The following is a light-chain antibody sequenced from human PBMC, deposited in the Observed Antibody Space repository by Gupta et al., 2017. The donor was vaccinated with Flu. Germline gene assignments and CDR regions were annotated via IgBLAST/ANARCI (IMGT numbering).Light chain of an antibody. Sequence: EIILTQSPATLSLSPGERATLSCRASQSVRSYLAWYQQKPGQAPRLLIYDVSVRATGTPARFSGSGSGTDFTLTISSREPEDFAMYYCQQLRGGHPELTFGGGTKVEI. J-gene: IGKJ4*01. V-gene: IGKV3-11*01. CDR2: DVS. CDR1: QSVRSY. CDR3: QQLRGGHPELT.